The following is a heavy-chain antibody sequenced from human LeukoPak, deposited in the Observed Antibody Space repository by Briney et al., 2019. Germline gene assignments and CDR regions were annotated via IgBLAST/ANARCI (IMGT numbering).Heavy chain of an antibody. V-gene: IGHV4-38-2*02. CDR1: GYSISSGYY. J-gene: IGHJ3*02. CDR3: ARDTTSAVDPTFDI. Sequence: PSETLCLTCTVSGYSISSGYYWGWIRQPPGKGLEWIGSIYHSGSTYYNASLKSRVTISVDASKNRFSLKLSSVTAADTAMYYCARDTTSAVDPTFDIWGQGSMVTVSP. D-gene: IGHD1-1*01. CDR2: IYHSGST.